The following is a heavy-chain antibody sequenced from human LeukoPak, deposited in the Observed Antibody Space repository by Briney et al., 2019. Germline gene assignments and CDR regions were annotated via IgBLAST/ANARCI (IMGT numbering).Heavy chain of an antibody. CDR2: ISWNSGSI. D-gene: IGHD3-10*01. CDR3: AKGDYYGSGEVFDY. V-gene: IGHV3-9*01. Sequence: GGSLRLSCAASGFTFYDYAMHWVRRAPGKGLEWCSGISWNSGSIVYADSVKGRFTISRDNAKNSLYLQMNSLRAEDTALYYCAKGDYYGSGEVFDYGGQGTLVTVSS. CDR1: GFTFYDYA. J-gene: IGHJ4*02.